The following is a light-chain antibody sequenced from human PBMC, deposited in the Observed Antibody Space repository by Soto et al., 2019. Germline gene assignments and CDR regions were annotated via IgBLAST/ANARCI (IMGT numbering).Light chain of an antibody. V-gene: IGKV1-39*01. J-gene: IGKJ1*01. CDR2: AAS. CDR1: QTISSW. Sequence: DIQMTQSPSTLSVSAGDRATLTCRASQTISSWLAWYQQKPGKAPKLLIYAASTLQSGVPSRCSGGGSGTEFTLAISTLEHEDLVSYYCQQSYNAPPTFGQGTKVDI. CDR3: QQSYNAPPT.